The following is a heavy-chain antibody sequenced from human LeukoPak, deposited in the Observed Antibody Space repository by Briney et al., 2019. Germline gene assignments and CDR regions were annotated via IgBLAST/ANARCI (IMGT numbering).Heavy chain of an antibody. CDR2: INWNGGST. D-gene: IGHD3-16*02. CDR3: ARFSLKTEANFDY. Sequence: RSGGSLRLSCAASGFTFDDYGMSWVRQAPGKGLEWVSGINWNGGSTGYADSVKGRFTISRDNAKNSLYLQMNSLRAEDTAVYYCARFSLKTEANFDYWGQGTLVTVSS. V-gene: IGHV3-20*04. J-gene: IGHJ4*02. CDR1: GFTFDDYG.